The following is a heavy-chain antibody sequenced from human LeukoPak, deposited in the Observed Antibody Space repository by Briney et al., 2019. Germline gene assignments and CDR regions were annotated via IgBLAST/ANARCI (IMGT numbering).Heavy chain of an antibody. D-gene: IGHD4/OR15-4a*01. CDR3: VRVSRIDYGANPEGDV. J-gene: IGHJ6*04. CDR1: GGSITDYY. CDR2: KSVSGHT. V-gene: IGHV4-4*07. Sequence: SETLSLTCTISGGSITDYYWNWIRQSAGKGLEWIGRKSVSGHTNYRSSLEGRVTMSVDTSKNQFSLRLTSVTAADTAVYYCVRVSRIDYGANPEGDVWGKGITVIVSS.